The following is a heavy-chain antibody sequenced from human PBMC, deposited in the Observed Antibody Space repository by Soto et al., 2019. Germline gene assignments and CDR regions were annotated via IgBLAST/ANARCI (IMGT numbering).Heavy chain of an antibody. D-gene: IGHD6-19*01. CDR3: AKNGQWLATPPEA. Sequence: EMHLLESGGASVQPGGSLRLSCAASGFSFGTFVMTWFRQAPGGGLEWVASITDSGYTASYAETVEGRFTVSRDNSKNKLHLQMNDLRAEDTAIYYCAKNGQWLATPPEAWGQGTLVTVSS. CDR1: GFSFGTFV. CDR2: ITDSGYTA. V-gene: IGHV3-23*01. J-gene: IGHJ4*02.